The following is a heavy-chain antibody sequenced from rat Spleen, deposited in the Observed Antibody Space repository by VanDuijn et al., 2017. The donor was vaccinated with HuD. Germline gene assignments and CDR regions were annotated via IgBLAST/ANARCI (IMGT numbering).Heavy chain of an antibody. Sequence: EVQLVESGGGLVQPGRSLKLSCAASGFTFSNYGMHWIRQAPTKGLEWVASISPSGGSTYYRDSVKGRFTISRDNAKSTLYLQMDSLRSEDTATYYCAYSSPTRYVMDAWGQGASVTVSS. CDR3: AYSSPTRYVMDA. J-gene: IGHJ4*01. CDR1: GFTFSNYG. CDR2: ISPSGGST. V-gene: IGHV5-19*01. D-gene: IGHD1-2*01.